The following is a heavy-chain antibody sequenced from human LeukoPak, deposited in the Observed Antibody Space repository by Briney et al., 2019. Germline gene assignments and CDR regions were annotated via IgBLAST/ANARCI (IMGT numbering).Heavy chain of an antibody. CDR3: VRDFDLLSTPGDDFDF. J-gene: IGHJ4*02. CDR2: IYYDGRVI. Sequence: GGALRHSCAASGLTFSRSWMRWVRPPPGKGLGWVSRIYYDGRVINYADSVRGRVTITRDNYRNTLYLQMNSLRVEDTAVYYCVRDFDLLSTPGDDFDFWGQGTPVTVSS. V-gene: IGHV3-74*01. CDR1: GLTFSRSW. D-gene: IGHD3-16*01.